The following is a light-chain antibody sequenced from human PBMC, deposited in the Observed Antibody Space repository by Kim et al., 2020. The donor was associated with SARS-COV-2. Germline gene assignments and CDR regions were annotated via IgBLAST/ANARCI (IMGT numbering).Light chain of an antibody. J-gene: IGLJ2*01. CDR2: NVS. CDR1: SSDVGTYNH. V-gene: IGLV2-14*03. Sequence: QSVLTQPASVSGSPGQSITISCTGTSSDVGTYNHVSWYQQHPDKAPKLLLYNVSERPSGISNRFSGSKSGNTASLTISGLQAEDEADYYCSSHTSRSTLVVFGGGTQLTVL. CDR3: SSHTSRSTLVV.